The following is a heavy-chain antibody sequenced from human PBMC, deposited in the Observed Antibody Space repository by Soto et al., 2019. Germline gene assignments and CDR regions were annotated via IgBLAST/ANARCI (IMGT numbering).Heavy chain of an antibody. D-gene: IGHD5-18*01. Sequence: QLQLQESGSGLVKPSQTLFLTCAVSGDSISSGGYSWSWIRQPPGKGLEWIGFIYHSGSTYYNPSLKSRVTISVDRSKNQFSLKLTSVTAADTAIYYCARGDTVITPFDYWGQGTLVTVSS. CDR1: GDSISSGGYS. J-gene: IGHJ4*02. CDR2: IYHSGST. CDR3: ARGDTVITPFDY. V-gene: IGHV4-30-2*01.